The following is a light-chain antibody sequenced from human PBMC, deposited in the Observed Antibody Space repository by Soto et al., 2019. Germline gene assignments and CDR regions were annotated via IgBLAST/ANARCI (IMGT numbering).Light chain of an antibody. Sequence: VLTQPASVSGSPGQSITISCTGTSSDVGGYNYVSWYQQHPGKAPKLMIYDVSNRPSGVSNRFSGSKSGNTASLTISGLQAEDEADYYCSSYTTSSTRVFGGGTKLTVL. CDR1: SSDVGGYNY. V-gene: IGLV2-14*01. CDR3: SSYTTSSTRV. J-gene: IGLJ2*01. CDR2: DVS.